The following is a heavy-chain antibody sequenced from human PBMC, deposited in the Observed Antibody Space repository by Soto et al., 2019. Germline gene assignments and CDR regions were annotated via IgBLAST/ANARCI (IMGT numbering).Heavy chain of an antibody. Sequence: VQLVESGGGLVKPGGSLRLSCAASGFTFSNAWMSWVRQAPGKGLEWVGRIKSKTDGGTTDYAAPVKGRFTISRDDSKNTLYLQMNSLKTEDTAVYYCTKPLRFLEWLPDDYWGQGTLVTVSS. CDR2: IKSKTDGGTT. CDR1: GFTFSNAW. V-gene: IGHV3-15*01. D-gene: IGHD3-3*01. J-gene: IGHJ4*02. CDR3: TKPLRFLEWLPDDY.